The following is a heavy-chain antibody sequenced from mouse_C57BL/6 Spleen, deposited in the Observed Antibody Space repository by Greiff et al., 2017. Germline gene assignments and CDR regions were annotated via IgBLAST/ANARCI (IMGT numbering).Heavy chain of an antibody. D-gene: IGHD1-1*01. CDR1: GYSFTGYF. J-gene: IGHJ2*01. V-gene: IGHV1-20*01. Sequence: EVKLVESGPELVKPGDSVKISCKASGYSFTGYFMNWVMQSHGKSLEWIGRINPYNGDTFYNQKFKGKATLTVDKSSSTAHMELRSLTSEDSAVYYCARTGTTVVATEYYFDYWGQGTTLTVSS. CDR2: INPYNGDT. CDR3: ARTGTTVVATEYYFDY.